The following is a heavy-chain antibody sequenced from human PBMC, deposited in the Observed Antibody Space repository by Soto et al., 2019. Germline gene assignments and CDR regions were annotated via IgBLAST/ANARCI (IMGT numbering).Heavy chain of an antibody. Sequence: QVQLQESGPGLVKPSQTLSLTCTVSGGSISSGGYYWSWIRQHPGKGLEWIGYIYYSGSTYYNPSLKSRVTVSVDTSKNQFSLKLSSVTAADTAVYYCARGRGEGSSWYGSFDYWGQGTLVTVSS. J-gene: IGHJ4*02. CDR1: GGSISSGGYY. D-gene: IGHD6-13*01. CDR3: ARGRGEGSSWYGSFDY. V-gene: IGHV4-31*03. CDR2: IYYSGST.